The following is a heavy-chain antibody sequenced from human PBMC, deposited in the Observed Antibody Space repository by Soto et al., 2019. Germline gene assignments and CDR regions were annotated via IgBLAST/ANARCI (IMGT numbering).Heavy chain of an antibody. V-gene: IGHV3-7*01. Sequence: GGSLRLSCAASGFTFSSYWMSWVRQAPGKGLEWVANIKQDGSEKYYVDSVKGRFTISRDNAKNSLYLQMNSLRAEDTAVYYCARDWRYCSGGSCLSYYYYGMDVWGQGTTVTVSS. CDR1: GFTFSSYW. J-gene: IGHJ6*02. CDR3: ARDWRYCSGGSCLSYYYYGMDV. D-gene: IGHD2-15*01. CDR2: IKQDGSEK.